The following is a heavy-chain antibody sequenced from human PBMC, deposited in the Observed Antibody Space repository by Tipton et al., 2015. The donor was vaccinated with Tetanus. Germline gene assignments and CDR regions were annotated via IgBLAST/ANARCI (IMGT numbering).Heavy chain of an antibody. V-gene: IGHV3-21*01. CDR1: GFTFSSFG. CDR2: ITGSSSYI. Sequence: SLRLSCAASGFTFSSFGMTWVRQAPGKGLEWVSSITGSSSYIYYADSVKGRFTISRDNAKNSLYLQMNSLRAEDTAMYYCARDYSNKGLDVWGQGTTVTVSS. CDR3: ARDYSNKGLDV. D-gene: IGHD4-11*01. J-gene: IGHJ6*02.